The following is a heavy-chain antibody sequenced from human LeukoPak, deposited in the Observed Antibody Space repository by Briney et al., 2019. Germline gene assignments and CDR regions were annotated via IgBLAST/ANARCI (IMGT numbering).Heavy chain of an antibody. CDR2: INNDGSST. CDR1: GFIFSDHW. D-gene: IGHD2/OR15-2a*01. CDR3: VRGESGIQENSFDI. V-gene: IGHV3-74*01. J-gene: IGHJ3*02. Sequence: GGSLRLSCAASGFIFSDHWMHWVRQAPGKGLVWLSRINNDGSSTIYADSVKGRFTFSRDNAKNSLYLQMNSLRVEDTAVYSCVRGESGIQENSFDIWGQGTLVTVSS.